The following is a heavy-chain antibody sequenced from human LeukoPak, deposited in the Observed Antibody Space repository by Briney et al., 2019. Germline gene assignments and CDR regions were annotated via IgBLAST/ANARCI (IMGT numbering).Heavy chain of an antibody. CDR1: GFTFSSYG. Sequence: PGRSLRLSCAASGFTFSSYGMHWVRQAPGKGLEWVAFIRYDGSNKYYADSVKGRFTISRDNSKNTLYLQMNSLRAEDTAVYYCATWGSGTTFYYYYMDVWGKGTTVTISS. V-gene: IGHV3-30*02. CDR3: ATWGSGTTFYYYYMDV. D-gene: IGHD3-10*01. CDR2: IRYDGSNK. J-gene: IGHJ6*03.